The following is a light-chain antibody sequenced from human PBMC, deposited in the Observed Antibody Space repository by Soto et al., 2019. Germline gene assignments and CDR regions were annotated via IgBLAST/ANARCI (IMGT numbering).Light chain of an antibody. CDR2: RNN. Sequence: LTQSPSASGTPGQRVTISCSGSSSNIGSNYVYWYQQLPGTAPKLLIYRNNQRPSGVPDRFSGSKSGTSASLAISGLRSEDEADYYCAAWDDSLRGVFGGGTKLTVL. J-gene: IGLJ3*02. V-gene: IGLV1-47*01. CDR1: SSNIGSNY. CDR3: AAWDDSLRGV.